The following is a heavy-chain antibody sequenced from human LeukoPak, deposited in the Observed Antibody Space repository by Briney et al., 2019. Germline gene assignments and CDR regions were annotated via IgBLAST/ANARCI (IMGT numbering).Heavy chain of an antibody. Sequence: SDTLSLTCTASGCTFSSYYISWVRQPPGKGLEWIGYIYYSGSTNYNPSLKSRVSISVDASTNQFSLQLSSVTAADTAVYYCARDTHTGYSSSWYVNYYYGMDVWGQGTTVTVSS. CDR2: IYYSGST. CDR3: ARDTHTGYSSSWYVNYYYGMDV. D-gene: IGHD6-13*01. J-gene: IGHJ6*02. V-gene: IGHV4-59*01. CDR1: GCTFSSYY.